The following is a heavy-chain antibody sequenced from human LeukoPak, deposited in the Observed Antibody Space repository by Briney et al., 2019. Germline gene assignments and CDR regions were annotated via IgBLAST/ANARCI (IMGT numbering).Heavy chain of an antibody. J-gene: IGHJ4*02. CDR2: ISSSGSDT. V-gene: IGHV3-11*04. D-gene: IGHD4-17*01. CDR1: RFTFRDHF. CDR3: ATAPTEDGDGSSPGY. Sequence: GGSLRLSCAASRFTFRDHFMSWIRQLPGKGLEYVSYISSSGSDTYYSDSVKGRFTVSRDNAKNSLFLQMNSLRAEDTAVYYCATAPTEDGDGSSPGYWGQGTLVTASS.